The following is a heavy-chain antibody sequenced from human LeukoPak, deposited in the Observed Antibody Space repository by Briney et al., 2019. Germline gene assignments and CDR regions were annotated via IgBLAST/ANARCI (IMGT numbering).Heavy chain of an antibody. CDR2: ISGSGGST. D-gene: IGHD3-3*01. CDR3: GKGRSIFGVITATYFDP. V-gene: IGHV3-23*01. Sequence: GGSLRLSCAASGFTFSHYAMTWVRQPPGKGLEWVSAISGSGGSTYYADSVKGRFTISRDNSKNTIYLQMNSLRVDDTAIYYCGKGRSIFGVITATYFDPRGQGTLVTVSS. CDR1: GFTFSHYA. J-gene: IGHJ5*02.